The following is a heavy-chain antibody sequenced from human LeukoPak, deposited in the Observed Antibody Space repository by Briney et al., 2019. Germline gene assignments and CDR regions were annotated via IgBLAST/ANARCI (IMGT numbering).Heavy chain of an antibody. CDR2: IYYSGST. V-gene: IGHV4-30-4*01. CDR1: GGSISSDDYY. Sequence: PSQTLSLTCTVSGGSISSDDYYWSWIRQPPGKGLEWIGYIYYSGSTYYNSSLSSRITISVDTSSNQFSLRLNSVTAADTALYYCARHDPFQYWGQGALVTVSS. CDR3: ARHDPFQY. J-gene: IGHJ4*02.